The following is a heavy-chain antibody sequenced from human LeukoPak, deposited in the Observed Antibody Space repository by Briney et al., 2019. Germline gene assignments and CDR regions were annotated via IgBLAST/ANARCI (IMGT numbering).Heavy chain of an antibody. CDR3: ARGQSWAFDF. V-gene: IGHV3-7*05. CDR1: GFTFSTYW. D-gene: IGHD1-26*01. Sequence: GGSLRLSCAASGFTFSTYWMSWVRQAPGKGVQWVVNIKPDGSEEYYVDSVKGRFTISRDNAKNSVDLQMNSLRVEDTAVYYCARGQSWAFDFWGQGTLVTVSS. J-gene: IGHJ4*02. CDR2: IKPDGSEE.